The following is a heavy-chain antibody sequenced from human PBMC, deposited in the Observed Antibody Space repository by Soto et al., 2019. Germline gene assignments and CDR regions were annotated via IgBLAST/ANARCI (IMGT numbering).Heavy chain of an antibody. D-gene: IGHD2-8*01. CDR2: INPKSGGT. CDR3: ARGDSTDCSNGVCSFFYNHDMDV. Sequence: ASVKVSCKASGYSFTDYHIHWVRQAPGQGLEWLGRINPKSGGTSTAQKFQGWVTMPTDTSISTASMELTRLTSDDTAIYYCARGDSTDCSNGVCSFFYNHDMDVWGQGTTVTVSS. J-gene: IGHJ6*02. V-gene: IGHV1-2*04. CDR1: GYSFTDYH.